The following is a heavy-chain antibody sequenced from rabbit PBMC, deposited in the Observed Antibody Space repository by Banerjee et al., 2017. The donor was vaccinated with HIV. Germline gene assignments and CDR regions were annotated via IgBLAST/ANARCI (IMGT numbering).Heavy chain of an antibody. CDR3: ARDLAGVIGWNFGL. D-gene: IGHD4-1*01. Sequence: QEQLEESGGGLVQPEGSLTLTCKASGFTLSSYWMWWVRQAPGKGLEWIACIGAGSSGNTVYASWAKGRFTISKTSSTTVTLQMTSLTAADTATYFCARDLAGVIGWNFGLWGPGTLVTVS. CDR1: GFTLSSYW. J-gene: IGHJ4*01. CDR2: IGAGSSGNT. V-gene: IGHV1S45*01.